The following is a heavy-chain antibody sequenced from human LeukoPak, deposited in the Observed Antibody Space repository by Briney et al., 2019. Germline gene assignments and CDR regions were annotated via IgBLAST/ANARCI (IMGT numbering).Heavy chain of an antibody. J-gene: IGHJ4*02. CDR3: ARAYYDILTGYYRAFDY. CDR2: IYPGDSDT. V-gene: IGHV5-51*01. Sequence: GESLKISCKGPGYSFTSYWIGWVRQMPGKGLEWMGIIYPGDSDTRYSPSFQGQVTISADKSISTAYLQWSSLKASDTAMYYCARAYYDILTGYYRAFDYWGQGTLVTVTS. D-gene: IGHD3-9*01. CDR1: GYSFTSYW.